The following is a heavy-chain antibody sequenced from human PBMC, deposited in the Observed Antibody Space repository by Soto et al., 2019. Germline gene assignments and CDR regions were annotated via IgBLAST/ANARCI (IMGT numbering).Heavy chain of an antibody. Sequence: PSETLSLTCTVSGGSISGGVYYWSWIRHHPGKGLEWIGYIYYSGSTYYNPSLKSRVTISVDTSKNQFSLKLSSVTAADTAVYYCARENYYDILTGYFDYWGQGTLVTVSS. V-gene: IGHV4-31*03. J-gene: IGHJ4*02. D-gene: IGHD3-9*01. CDR1: GGSISGGVYY. CDR2: IYYSGST. CDR3: ARENYYDILTGYFDY.